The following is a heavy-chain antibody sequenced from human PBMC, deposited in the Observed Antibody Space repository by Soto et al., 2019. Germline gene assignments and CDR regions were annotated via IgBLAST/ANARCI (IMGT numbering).Heavy chain of an antibody. Sequence: PGGSLRLSCAASGFTFSSYEMNWVRQAPGKGLEWVSYISSSGSTIYYADSVEGRFTISRDNAKNSLYLQMNSLRAEDTAVYYCAREKITMVRGVIITGPDAFDIWGQGTMVTVSS. CDR3: AREKITMVRGVIITGPDAFDI. D-gene: IGHD3-10*01. J-gene: IGHJ3*02. CDR2: ISSSGSTI. V-gene: IGHV3-48*03. CDR1: GFTFSSYE.